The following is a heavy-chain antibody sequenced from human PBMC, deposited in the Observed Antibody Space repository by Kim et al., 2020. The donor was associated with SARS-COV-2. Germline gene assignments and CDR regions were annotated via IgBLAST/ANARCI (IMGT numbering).Heavy chain of an antibody. Sequence: ASVKVSCKASGYTFTSYAMNWVRQAPGQGLEWMGWINTNTGNPTYAQGFTGRFVFSLDTSVSTAYLQISSLKAEDTAAYYCARAVTDYGDYVFDYWGQGTLVTVSS. CDR3: ARAVTDYGDYVFDY. CDR1: GYTFTSYA. CDR2: INTNTGNP. D-gene: IGHD4-17*01. J-gene: IGHJ4*02. V-gene: IGHV7-4-1*02.